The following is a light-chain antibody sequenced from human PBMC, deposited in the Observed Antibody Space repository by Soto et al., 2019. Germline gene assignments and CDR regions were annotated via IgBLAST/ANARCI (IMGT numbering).Light chain of an antibody. CDR2: EVS. CDR3: SSYADSDTLYV. J-gene: IGLJ1*01. V-gene: IGLV2-14*01. CDR1: SSDVGAYNY. Sequence: QSVLTQPASVSGSPGQSITISCTGTSSDVGAYNYVSWYQQHPGKAPKLLIFEVSSRPSGVSNRFSGSKSGSTVSLTISGLQAEDEADYYCSSYADSDTLYVFGTGTKVTVL.